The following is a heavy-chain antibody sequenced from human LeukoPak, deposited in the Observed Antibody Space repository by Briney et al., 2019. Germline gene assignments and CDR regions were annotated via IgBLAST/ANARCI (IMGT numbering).Heavy chain of an antibody. CDR2: IYYSGST. CDR1: GGSISSYY. V-gene: IGHV4-59*01. J-gene: IGHJ4*02. Sequence: SETLSLTCTVSGGSISSYYWSWIRQPPGKGLEWIGYIYYSGSTNYNPSLKSRVTISVDTSKNQFSLKLSSVTAADAAVYYCARSWDSSGYYSLSIDYWGQGTLVTVSS. D-gene: IGHD3-22*01. CDR3: ARSWDSSGYYSLSIDY.